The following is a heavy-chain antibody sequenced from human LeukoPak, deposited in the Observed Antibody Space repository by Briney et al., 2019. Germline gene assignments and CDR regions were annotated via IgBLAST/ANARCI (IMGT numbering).Heavy chain of an antibody. Sequence: PSETLSLTCSVSGGSISSSYWSWIRQPAGKGLEWIGRIYSSGTTNYDPSLKSRVTMSVDTSKSQFSLKLSSVTAADTAVYYCARGPGAISKEAFGIWGQGTMVTVYS. D-gene: IGHD3-3*01. CDR3: ARGPGAISKEAFGI. J-gene: IGHJ3*02. V-gene: IGHV4-4*07. CDR2: IYSSGTT. CDR1: GGSISSSY.